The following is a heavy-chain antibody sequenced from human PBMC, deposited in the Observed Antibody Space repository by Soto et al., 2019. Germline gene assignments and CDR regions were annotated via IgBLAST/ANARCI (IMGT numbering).Heavy chain of an antibody. CDR1: GLTVSSNY. CDR2: IYTGGST. J-gene: IGHJ4*02. Sequence: HPGGSLRLSCAASGLTVSSNYMSWVRQAPGKGLEWVSVIYTGGSTYYADAVKGRFTISRDNSKNTLYLQMNSLRAEDTAVYYCLIHEFDYWGQGTLVTVSS. D-gene: IGHD2-8*01. CDR3: LIHEFDY. V-gene: IGHV3-66*01.